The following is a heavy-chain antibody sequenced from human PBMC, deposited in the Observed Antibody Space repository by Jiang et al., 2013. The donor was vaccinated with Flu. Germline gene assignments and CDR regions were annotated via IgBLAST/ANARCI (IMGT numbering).Heavy chain of an antibody. CDR3: AHRRYYDSSGYYL. Sequence: KPTQTLTLTCAFSGFSLSTRGMCVSWIRQPPGKALEWLARIDWDDDKRYSPSLKSRLTITKDTSKNQVVLTMTNMDPVDTGTYYCAHRRYYDSSGYYLWGQGTLVTVSS. D-gene: IGHD3-22*01. V-gene: IGHV2-5*08. CDR1: GFSLSTRGMC. J-gene: IGHJ4*02. CDR2: IDWDDDK.